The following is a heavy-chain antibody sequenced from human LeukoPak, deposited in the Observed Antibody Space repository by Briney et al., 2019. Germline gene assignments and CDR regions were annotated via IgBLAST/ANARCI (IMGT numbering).Heavy chain of an antibody. Sequence: GGSLRLSCAASGFTFSSYAMHWVRQAPGKGLEGVAVLSYDGSNKYYADSVKGRFTISRDNSKNTLYLQMNSLRAEDTAVYYCARDTIYDSSGYYPGNYWGQGTLVTVSS. CDR2: LSYDGSNK. CDR1: GFTFSSYA. J-gene: IGHJ4*02. CDR3: ARDTIYDSSGYYPGNY. V-gene: IGHV3-30-3*01. D-gene: IGHD3-22*01.